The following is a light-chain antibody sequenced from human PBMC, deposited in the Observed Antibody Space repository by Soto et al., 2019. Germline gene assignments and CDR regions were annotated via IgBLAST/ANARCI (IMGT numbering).Light chain of an antibody. CDR3: MQGLQTPLT. CDR2: LGS. J-gene: IGKJ4*01. Sequence: DIVMTQSPLSLPVTPGEPASISCRSSQSLLYSNGYNYLDWYLQRPGQSPQLLIYLGSNRASGVPDRFSGSGSGTDFTLKISRVEAEDVGVYYWMQGLQTPLTIGGGTKVEIK. V-gene: IGKV2-28*01. CDR1: QSLLYSNGYNY.